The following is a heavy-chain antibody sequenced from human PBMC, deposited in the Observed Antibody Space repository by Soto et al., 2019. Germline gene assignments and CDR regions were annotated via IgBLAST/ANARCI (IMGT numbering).Heavy chain of an antibody. CDR1: GFTFSSYA. D-gene: IGHD6-19*01. V-gene: IGHV3-30*04. CDR3: ARDLALVAGTWDYYYGMDV. Sequence: GGSLRLSCAASGFTFSSYAASWVRQAPGKGLEWVSVITYDGRNTYYADSVKGRFTISRDNSKNTLYLQMNSLRAEDTAVYYCARDLALVAGTWDYYYGMDVWGQGTTVTVSS. CDR2: ITYDGRNT. J-gene: IGHJ6*02.